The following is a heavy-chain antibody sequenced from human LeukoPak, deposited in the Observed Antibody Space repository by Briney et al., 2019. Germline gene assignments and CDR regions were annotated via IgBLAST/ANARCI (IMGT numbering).Heavy chain of an antibody. CDR3: GTTYYYDSSGYYLEEYFQH. V-gene: IGHV1-69*13. CDR1: GGTFSSYA. D-gene: IGHD3-22*01. Sequence: ASVKVSCKASGGTFSSYAISWVRQAPGQGLEWMGGIIPIFGTANYAQKFQGRVTITADESTSTAYMELSSLRSEDTAVYYCGTTYYYDSSGYYLEEYFQHWGQGTLVTVSS. CDR2: IIPIFGTA. J-gene: IGHJ1*01.